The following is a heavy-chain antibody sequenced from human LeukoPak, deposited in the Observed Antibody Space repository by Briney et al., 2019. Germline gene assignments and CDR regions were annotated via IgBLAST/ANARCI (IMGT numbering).Heavy chain of an antibody. CDR1: AFTLSNYA. V-gene: IGHV3-23*01. CDR2: ISGSGNTV. CDR3: AKAGGYYYYFYMDV. J-gene: IGHJ6*03. Sequence: GWSLRLSCAASAFTLSNYAMNWVRQAPGKGLEWVSAISGSGNTVHYADSVKGRFTISRDNSKSTLYLQMNSLTAEDTAVYYCAKAGGYYYYFYMDVWGKGTTVTVSS. D-gene: IGHD2-8*02.